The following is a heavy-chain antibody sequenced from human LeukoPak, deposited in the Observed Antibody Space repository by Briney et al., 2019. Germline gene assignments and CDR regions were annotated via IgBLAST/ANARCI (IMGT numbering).Heavy chain of an antibody. V-gene: IGHV3-30*01. CDR2: ISYDGGNK. J-gene: IGHJ4*02. Sequence: GGSLRLSCSASGFTFGSYGIHWVRQAPGKGLEWVALISYDGGNKYYADSVKGRFTISRDNSKNTLYLQMNSLRTEDTAVYYCARAPGYYDSSGYYYDYYCDSWGQGTLVTVSS. CDR3: ARAPGYYDSSGYYYDYYCDS. CDR1: GFTFGSYG. D-gene: IGHD3-22*01.